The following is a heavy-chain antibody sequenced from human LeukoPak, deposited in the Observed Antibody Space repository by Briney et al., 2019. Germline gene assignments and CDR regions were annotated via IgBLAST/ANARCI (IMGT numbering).Heavy chain of an antibody. V-gene: IGHV4-59*12. J-gene: IGHJ5*02. CDR3: ARARCSSTSCYGFDP. Sequence: PSETLSLTCTVSGGSISSYYWSWIRQPPGKGLEWIGYIHYSGSTNYNPSLKSRVTISVDTSKNQFSLKLSSVTAADTAVYYCARARCSSTSCYGFDPWGQGTLVTVSS. CDR1: GGSISSYY. CDR2: IHYSGST. D-gene: IGHD2-2*01.